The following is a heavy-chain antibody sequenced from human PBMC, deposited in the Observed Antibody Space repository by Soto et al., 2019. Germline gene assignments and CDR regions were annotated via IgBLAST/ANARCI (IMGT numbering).Heavy chain of an antibody. D-gene: IGHD4-17*01. CDR1: GYSISSGYY. V-gene: IGHV4-38-2*01. CDR3: ARGAATVTPGWFDP. Sequence: SETLSLTCAVSGYSISSGYYWGWIRQTPGKGLEWIASIYHSGSTYYNPSLKSRVTISVDTSKNQFSLKLTSVTAADTAVYYCARGAATVTPGWFDPWGQGIMVTSPQ. J-gene: IGHJ5*02. CDR2: IYHSGST.